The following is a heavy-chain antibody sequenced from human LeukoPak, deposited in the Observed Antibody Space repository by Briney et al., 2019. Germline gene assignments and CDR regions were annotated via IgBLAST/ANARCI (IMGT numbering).Heavy chain of an antibody. CDR3: ANRYYYGSGCYSELDY. Sequence: ASVTVSYKVCGYTLTELSMQWVRQAPGKEREWMGGSDPEDCETIHAHMFQGRINITSDTATDTAYMEVSSLESEDTAVYYCANRYYYGSGCYSELDYWGQGALATVSS. D-gene: IGHD3-10*01. CDR1: GYTLTELS. V-gene: IGHV1-24*01. J-gene: IGHJ4*02. CDR2: SDPEDCET.